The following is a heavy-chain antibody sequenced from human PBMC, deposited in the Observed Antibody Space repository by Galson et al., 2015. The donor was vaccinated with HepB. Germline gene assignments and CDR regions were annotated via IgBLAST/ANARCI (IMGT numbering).Heavy chain of an antibody. CDR3: AKDLDLGRYYYDSSGTPDY. CDR2: ISYDGGNK. D-gene: IGHD3-22*01. CDR1: GFTFSSYG. J-gene: IGHJ4*02. V-gene: IGHV3-30*18. Sequence: SLRLSCAASGFTFSSYGMHWVRQAPGKGLEWVAVISYDGGNKYYADSVKGRFTISRDNSKNTLYLQMNSLRAEDTAVYYCAKDLDLGRYYYDSSGTPDYWGQGTLVTVSS.